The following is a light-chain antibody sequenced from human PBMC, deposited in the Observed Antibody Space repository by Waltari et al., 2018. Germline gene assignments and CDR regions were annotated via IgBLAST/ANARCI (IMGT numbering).Light chain of an antibody. CDR1: QRLSSY. V-gene: IGKV1-5*03. CDR3: QQYNSYPFT. J-gene: IGKJ3*01. Sequence: DIQMTQSPSTLSASVGDRVTIICRASQRLSSYLAWYQQKPGKAPKLLIYKTSSLETGVPSSFSGTGSGTEFTLTISSRQPDDIATYYCQQYNSYPFTFGPGTKVDIK. CDR2: KTS.